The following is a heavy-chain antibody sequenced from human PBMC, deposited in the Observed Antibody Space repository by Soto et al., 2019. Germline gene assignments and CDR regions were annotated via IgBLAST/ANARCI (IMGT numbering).Heavy chain of an antibody. V-gene: IGHV1-69*12. CDR1: GGTFSSYA. Sequence: QVQLVQSGAEVKKPGSSVTVSCKASGGTFSSYAINWVRQAPGQGLEWMGGIIPIFGTPDYAQKFQGRVXIXXDESTATAYMELSSLRSEDTAVYYCTREDERWFDPWGQGTLVTVST. CDR3: TREDERWFDP. J-gene: IGHJ5*02. CDR2: IIPIFGTP.